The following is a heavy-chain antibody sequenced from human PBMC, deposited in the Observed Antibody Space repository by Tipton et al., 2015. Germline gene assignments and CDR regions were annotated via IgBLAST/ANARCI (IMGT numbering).Heavy chain of an antibody. CDR2: MSYDGSNV. CDR3: ARDSVWSPKDGYNLETMLDY. V-gene: IGHV3-30*01. D-gene: IGHD5-24*01. J-gene: IGHJ4*02. CDR1: GFTVSSNY. Sequence: SLRLSCAASGFTVSSNYMSWVRQAQGKGLEWVAVMSYDGSNVYYADSVKGRFTVSRDNSKNTLYLQMTSLRSEDTAVYYCARDSVWSPKDGYNLETMLDYWGQGSPVTVSS.